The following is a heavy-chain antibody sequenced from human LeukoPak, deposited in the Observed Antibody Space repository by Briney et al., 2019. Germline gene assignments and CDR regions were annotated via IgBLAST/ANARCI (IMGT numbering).Heavy chain of an antibody. V-gene: IGHV3-30*01. CDR3: AGTDCSGGSCFRGGRYYYAMDV. Sequence: GGSLRLSCSASGFTFSGYAMHWVRQAPGKGLEWVALVSYEGSHKYYAGSVKGRFTISRDNSNNTLYLQMNSLRVEDTAVYSCAGTDCSGGSCFRGGRYYYAMDVWGQGTTVAVSS. CDR1: GFTFSGYA. J-gene: IGHJ6*02. D-gene: IGHD2-15*01. CDR2: VSYEGSHK.